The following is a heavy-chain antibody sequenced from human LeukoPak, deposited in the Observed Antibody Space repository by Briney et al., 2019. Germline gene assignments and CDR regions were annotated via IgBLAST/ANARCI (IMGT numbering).Heavy chain of an antibody. J-gene: IGHJ6*02. V-gene: IGHV3-21*01. D-gene: IGHD3-9*01. CDR1: GFTFSSYS. CDR3: ASSTYYDILTGYWPYGMDV. CDR2: ISSSSSYI. Sequence: GGSLRLSCAASGFTFSSYSMNWVRQAPGKGLEWVSSISSSSSYIYYADSVKGRFTISRDNAKNSLYLQMNSLRAEDTAVYYCASSTYYDILTGYWPYGMDVWGQGTTVTVSS.